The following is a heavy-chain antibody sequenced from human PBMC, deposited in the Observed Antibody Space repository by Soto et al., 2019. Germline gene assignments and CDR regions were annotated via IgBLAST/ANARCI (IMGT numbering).Heavy chain of an antibody. D-gene: IGHD3-10*01. Sequence: ASVKVSCKASGYTFTSYGISWVRQAPGQGLEWMGWISAYNGNTNYAQKLQGRVTMTTDTSTSTACMELRSLRSDDTAVYYCARAKYYYGSGRDYYGMDVWGQGTTVTVSS. CDR3: ARAKYYYGSGRDYYGMDV. V-gene: IGHV1-18*01. J-gene: IGHJ6*02. CDR2: ISAYNGNT. CDR1: GYTFTSYG.